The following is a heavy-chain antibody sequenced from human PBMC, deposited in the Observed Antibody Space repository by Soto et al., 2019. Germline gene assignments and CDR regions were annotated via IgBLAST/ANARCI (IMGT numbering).Heavy chain of an antibody. CDR2: ISYDGSNK. V-gene: IGHV3-30-3*01. J-gene: IGHJ6*02. Sequence: GGSLRLSCAASGFTFSSYWMHWVRQAPGKGLVWVAVISYDGSNKYYADSVKGRFTISRDNSKNTLYLQMNSLRAEDTAVYYCARDSHMVRGGTPPYYYYYYGMDVWGQGTTVTVSS. D-gene: IGHD3-10*01. CDR1: GFTFSSYW. CDR3: ARDSHMVRGGTPPYYYYYYGMDV.